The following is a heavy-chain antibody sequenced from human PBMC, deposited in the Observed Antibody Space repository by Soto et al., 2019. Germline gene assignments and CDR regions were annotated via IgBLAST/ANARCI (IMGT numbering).Heavy chain of an antibody. V-gene: IGHV4-61*01. CDR3: ARDQGIAVAVFDY. D-gene: IGHD6-19*01. J-gene: IGHJ4*02. CDR2: IYNSGST. Sequence: QVQLQESGPGLVKPSETLSLTCTVSGGSVTSGSYYWSWIRQPPGKGLEWIGYIYNSGSTNYKPSLKSRVTISVDTSKNQISLKLNSVTAADTAVYYCARDQGIAVAVFDYWGQGTLVTVSS. CDR1: GGSVTSGSYY.